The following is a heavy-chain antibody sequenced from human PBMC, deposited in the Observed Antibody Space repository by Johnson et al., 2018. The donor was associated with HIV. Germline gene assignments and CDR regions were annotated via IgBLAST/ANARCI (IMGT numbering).Heavy chain of an antibody. CDR2: ISYDGSNK. J-gene: IGHJ3*02. CDR1: GFTFSSDG. V-gene: IGHV3-30*03. D-gene: IGHD3-16*01. Sequence: QVQLVESGGGVVQPGRSLRLSCAASGFTFSSDGMHWVRQAPGKGLEWVSFISYDGSNKYYADSVRGRFTISRDNSKNTLYLQMNSLRAEDTAVYYCARDGGSYVTDIWGQGTMVTVSS. CDR3: ARDGGSYVTDI.